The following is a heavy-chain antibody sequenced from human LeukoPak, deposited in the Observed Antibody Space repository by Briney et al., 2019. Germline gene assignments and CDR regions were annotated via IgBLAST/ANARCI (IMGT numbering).Heavy chain of an antibody. Sequence: GGSLRLSCAASGFTFSSYWMSWVRQAPGKGLEWVANIKQDGSEKYYVDSVKGRFTISRDNAKNSLYLQMNSLRAEDTAVYYCANQYYDFWSGPGDYWGQGTLVTVSS. CDR1: GFTFSSYW. J-gene: IGHJ4*02. D-gene: IGHD3-3*01. CDR2: IKQDGSEK. V-gene: IGHV3-7*01. CDR3: ANQYYDFWSGPGDY.